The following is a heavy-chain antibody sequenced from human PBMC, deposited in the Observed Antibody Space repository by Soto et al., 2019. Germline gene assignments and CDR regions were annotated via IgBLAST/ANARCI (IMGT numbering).Heavy chain of an antibody. CDR3: ARTSYDSSGTAADP. V-gene: IGHV4-31*03. CDR1: GGSISSGGYY. J-gene: IGHJ5*02. D-gene: IGHD3-22*01. Sequence: SETLSLTCTVSGGSISSGGYYWSWIRQHPGKGLEWIGYIYYSGSTYYKPSLKSRVTISVDTSKNQFSLKLSSVTAADTAVYYCARTSYDSSGTAADPWGQGTLVTVSS. CDR2: IYYSGST.